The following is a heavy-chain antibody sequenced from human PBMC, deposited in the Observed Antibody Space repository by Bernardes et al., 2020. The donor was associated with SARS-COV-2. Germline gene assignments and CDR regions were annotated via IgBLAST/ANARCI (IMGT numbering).Heavy chain of an antibody. J-gene: IGHJ2*01. CDR3: ASAGWGIWYFDL. CDR1: GGSLSGYY. D-gene: IGHD6-19*01. Sequence: SETLTLTCAVYGGSLSGYYWNWIRQPPGKGLEWIGEINYSGSTNYNPSLKSRVTISVDTSKNQFSLKLNSVTAADTAVYYCASAGWGIWYFDLWGRGTLVTVSS. V-gene: IGHV4-34*01. CDR2: INYSGST.